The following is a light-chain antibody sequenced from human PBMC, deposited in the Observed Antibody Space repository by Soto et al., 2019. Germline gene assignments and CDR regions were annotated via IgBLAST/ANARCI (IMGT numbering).Light chain of an antibody. CDR2: AAS. CDR3: QQSYNSPTFT. V-gene: IGKV1-39*01. J-gene: IGKJ2*01. CDR1: QTISSS. Sequence: DIQMTQSPSSLSASVGDRVTITCRSSQTISSSLNWYQQKPGKAPKLLIFAASSLQDGVPSRFSCSGSSSHFTLPISSRQPEDFATYYCQQSYNSPTFTFGQGTKLEIK.